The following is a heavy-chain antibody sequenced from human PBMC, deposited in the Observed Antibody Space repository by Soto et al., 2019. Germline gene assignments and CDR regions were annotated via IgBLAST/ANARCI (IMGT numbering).Heavy chain of an antibody. V-gene: IGHV1-18*01. CDR3: ARDGPLASRGSGDFDY. Sequence: ASVKVSCKASGYTFTSYGISWVRQAPGQGLEWMGWISAYNGNTNYAQKLQGRVTMTTDTSTSTAYMELRSLRSDDTAVYYCARDGPLASRGSGDFDYWGQGTLVTVSS. CDR1: GYTFTSYG. D-gene: IGHD3-10*01. CDR2: ISAYNGNT. J-gene: IGHJ4*02.